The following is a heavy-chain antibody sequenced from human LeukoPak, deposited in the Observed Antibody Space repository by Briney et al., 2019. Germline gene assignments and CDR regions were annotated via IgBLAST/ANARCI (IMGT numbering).Heavy chain of an antibody. J-gene: IGHJ4*02. D-gene: IGHD5-18*01. CDR3: AHRDTTMVRVDY. CDR2: IKSKTDGGTT. CDR1: GFTFRNAS. V-gene: IGHV3-15*01. Sequence: GGSLRLSCAASGFTFRNASMSWVRQAPGKGLEWVGRIKSKTDGGTTDYAAPVKGRSTISRDDSKNTLYLQMNSLTTEDTAVYFCAHRDTTMVRVDYWGQGTLVTVSS.